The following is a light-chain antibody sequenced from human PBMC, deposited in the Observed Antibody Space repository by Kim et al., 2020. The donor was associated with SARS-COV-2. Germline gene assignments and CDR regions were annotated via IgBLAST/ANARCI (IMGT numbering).Light chain of an antibody. Sequence: DIVMAQSPDSLAVSLGERATINCKSSQSLLYNSNNKNYLAWYQQKPGQPPRLLIYWASTRESGVPDRFSGSGSGTDFTLTINSLHTEDVAVYYCQQYYSALVTFGEGPRWISN. CDR3: QQYYSALVT. CDR2: WAS. V-gene: IGKV4-1*01. CDR1: QSLLYNSNNKNY. J-gene: IGKJ4*01.